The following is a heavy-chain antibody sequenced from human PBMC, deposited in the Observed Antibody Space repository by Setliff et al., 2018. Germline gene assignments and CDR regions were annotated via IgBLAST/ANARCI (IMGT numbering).Heavy chain of an antibody. CDR2: IYYRGDT. J-gene: IGHJ4*02. CDR1: GASLNSGTYY. CDR3: ARTGTYRYFDY. Sequence: TVSGASLNSGTYYWGWIRQPPGKGLEWIGRIYYRGDTYYNPPLKGRLTISVDTAQNQFSLRLTSVTAADTAVYYCARTGTYRYFDYWGQGALVTVS. D-gene: IGHD1-1*01. V-gene: IGHV4-39*01.